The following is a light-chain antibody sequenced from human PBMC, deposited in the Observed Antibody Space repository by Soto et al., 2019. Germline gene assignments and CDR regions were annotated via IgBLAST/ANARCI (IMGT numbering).Light chain of an antibody. CDR1: SSNIGSNT. CDR3: AVWDDSLNGCV. V-gene: IGLV1-44*01. Sequence: QSVLTQPPSVSETPGQRVTISCSGSSSNIGSNTVNWYRQLPETAPKLLIYSNTQRPSGVPHRFSGSKSGTSASLAISGLQSEDEADDYYAVWDDSLNGCVFGTGTKLTVL. CDR2: SNT. J-gene: IGLJ1*01.